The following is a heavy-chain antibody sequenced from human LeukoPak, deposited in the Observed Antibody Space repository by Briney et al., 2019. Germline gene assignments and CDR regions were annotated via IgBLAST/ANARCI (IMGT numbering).Heavy chain of an antibody. CDR1: GYTFTSYG. CDR3: ARAPYYYGSGSYYMTDYYYYMDV. D-gene: IGHD3-10*01. CDR2: ISAYNGNT. Sequence: ASVKVSCKASGYTFTSYGISWVRQAPGQGLEWMGWISAYNGNTNYAQKLQGRVTMTTDTSTSTAYMELRSLRSDDTAVYYCARAPYYYGSGSYYMTDYYYYMDVWGKGTTVTISS. J-gene: IGHJ6*03. V-gene: IGHV1-18*01.